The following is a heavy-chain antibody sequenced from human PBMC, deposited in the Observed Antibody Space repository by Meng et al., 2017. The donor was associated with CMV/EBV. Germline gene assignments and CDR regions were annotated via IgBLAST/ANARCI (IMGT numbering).Heavy chain of an antibody. D-gene: IGHD3-3*01. Sequence: GESLKISCAASGFTFSSYAMHWVRQAPGKGLEWVAVISYDGSNKYYADSVKGRFTISRDNSKNPLYLQMNSLRAEDTAVYYCARDTYYDFWRGPYGMDVWGQGTTVTVSS. V-gene: IGHV3-30*04. CDR1: GFTFSSYA. CDR2: ISYDGSNK. J-gene: IGHJ6*02. CDR3: ARDTYYDFWRGPYGMDV.